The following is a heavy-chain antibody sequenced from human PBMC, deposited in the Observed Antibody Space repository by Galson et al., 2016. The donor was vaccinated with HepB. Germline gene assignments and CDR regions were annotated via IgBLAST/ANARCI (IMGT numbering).Heavy chain of an antibody. CDR1: GFTFSNYA. V-gene: IGHV3-23*01. Sequence: SLRLSCAASGFTFSNYAMSWVRQAPGKGLEWVSCISGGGDTTYYADSVKGRFTISRDNSKSTFDLQVSSLRAEDTAVYYCATGLRGDLREAFHIWGQGTMVTVSS. CDR3: ATGLRGDLREAFHI. D-gene: IGHD2-21*02. CDR2: ISGGGDTT. J-gene: IGHJ3*02.